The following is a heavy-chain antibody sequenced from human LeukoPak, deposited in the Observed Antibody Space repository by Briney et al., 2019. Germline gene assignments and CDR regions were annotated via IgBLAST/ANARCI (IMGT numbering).Heavy chain of an antibody. D-gene: IGHD3-22*01. CDR3: AKGSKLVVITRDHYMAV. J-gene: IGHJ6*03. CDR1: GFTFSSYG. Sequence: SGRSLRLSCAASGFTFSSYGMHWVRQAPGKGLEWVAFIRHDGSNKYYADSVKGRFTISRDNSKNTLYLQMNSLRAGDTAVYYCAKGSKLVVITRDHYMAVWGKGTTVTISS. CDR2: IRHDGSNK. V-gene: IGHV3-30*02.